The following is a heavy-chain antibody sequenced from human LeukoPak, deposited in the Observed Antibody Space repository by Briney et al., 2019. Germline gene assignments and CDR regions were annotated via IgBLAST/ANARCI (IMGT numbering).Heavy chain of an antibody. J-gene: IGHJ3*01. CDR1: GFIFSDHY. Sequence: QPGGSLRLSCAASGFIFSDHYIDWVRQAPGKGLEWVGRSRNKANSYTTEYAASVKGRFTISRDDSKNSLYLQMNSLKTEDTAVYYCAPGGDYCSSSSCPSWGQGTIVTVSS. D-gene: IGHD2-2*01. CDR2: SRNKANSYTT. V-gene: IGHV3-72*01. CDR3: APGGDYCSSSSCPS.